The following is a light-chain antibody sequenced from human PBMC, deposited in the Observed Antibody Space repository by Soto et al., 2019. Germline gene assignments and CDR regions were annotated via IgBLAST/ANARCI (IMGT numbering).Light chain of an antibody. CDR2: AAS. J-gene: IGKJ5*01. Sequence: DIQMTQSPSSLTASVGDRVTITCRASQTISNYLNWYQQKPGKAPKLLIYAASSLQGGVPSRFSGSGSGTDFTLTISSLQPEDFATYYCQQSYISVTFGQGTRLEMK. CDR1: QTISNY. CDR3: QQSYISVT. V-gene: IGKV1-39*01.